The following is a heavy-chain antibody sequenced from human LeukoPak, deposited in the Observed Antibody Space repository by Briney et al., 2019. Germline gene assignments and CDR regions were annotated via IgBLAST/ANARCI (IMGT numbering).Heavy chain of an antibody. J-gene: IGHJ3*02. CDR3: ARRAYCSTTSCHSGGFDI. Sequence: PGESLKISCKGSGYSFTSYWIGWVRQMPGKGLEWMGIIYPGDSDTRYSPSFQGQVTISADKSITTAYLQWSSLKASDTAMYYCARRAYCSTTSCHSGGFDIWGQGTMVTVSS. CDR1: GYSFTSYW. V-gene: IGHV5-51*01. CDR2: IYPGDSDT. D-gene: IGHD2-2*01.